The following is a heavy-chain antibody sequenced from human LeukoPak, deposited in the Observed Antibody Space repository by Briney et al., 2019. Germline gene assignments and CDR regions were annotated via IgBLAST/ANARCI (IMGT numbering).Heavy chain of an antibody. CDR2: IYYSGTT. CDR1: GGSISSYY. Sequence: SETLSLTCTVSGGSISSYYWSWIRQPPGKGLEWIGYIYYSGTTNYNPSLMSRVAISVDTSKNQFSLKLSSVTAADTAVYYCARYDSISSRNFDYWGQGTLVTVSS. J-gene: IGHJ4*02. CDR3: ARYDSISSRNFDY. D-gene: IGHD6-6*01. V-gene: IGHV4-59*01.